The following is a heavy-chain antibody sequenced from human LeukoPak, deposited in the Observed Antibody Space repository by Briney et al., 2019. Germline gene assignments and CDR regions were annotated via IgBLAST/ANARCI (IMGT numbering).Heavy chain of an antibody. D-gene: IGHD2-15*01. CDR1: GFTFSNYG. J-gene: IGHJ4*02. Sequence: PGGSLRLSCAASGFTFSNYGMHWVRQAPGKGMEWVAVISYDGSNKYYADSVRGRFTIFRDNSKNTLYLQMNSLRPGDTAVYYCAKEDVASLSFWGQGTLVTVSS. CDR3: AKEDVASLSF. V-gene: IGHV3-30*18. CDR2: ISYDGSNK.